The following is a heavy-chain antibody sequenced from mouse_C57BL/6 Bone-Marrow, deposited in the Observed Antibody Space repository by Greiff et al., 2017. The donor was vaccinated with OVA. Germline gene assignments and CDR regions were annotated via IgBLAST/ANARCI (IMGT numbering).Heavy chain of an antibody. V-gene: IGHV2-9*01. J-gene: IGHJ1*03. CDR2: IWGGGST. Sequence: VKVVESGPGLVAPSQSLSITCTVSGFSLTSYGVDWVRQPPGKGLEWLGVIWGGGSTNYNSALMSRLSISKDNSKSQVFLKMNSLQTDDTAMYYCAKHYYDYDRGGWYFDVWGTGTTVTVSS. D-gene: IGHD2-4*01. CDR3: AKHYYDYDRGGWYFDV. CDR1: GFSLTSYG.